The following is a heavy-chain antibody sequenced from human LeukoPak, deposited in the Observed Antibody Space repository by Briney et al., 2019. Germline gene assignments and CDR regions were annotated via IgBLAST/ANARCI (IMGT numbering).Heavy chain of an antibody. CDR2: ISAYNGNT. J-gene: IGHJ1*01. Sequence: ASVKVSCKASGYTFTSYGISWARQAPGQGLEWMGWISAYNGNTNYAQKLQGRVTMTTDTSTSTAYMELRSLRSDDTAVYYCARDRGIAAAGDRYFQHWGQGTLVTVSS. CDR3: ARDRGIAAAGDRYFQH. CDR1: GYTFTSYG. D-gene: IGHD6-13*01. V-gene: IGHV1-18*01.